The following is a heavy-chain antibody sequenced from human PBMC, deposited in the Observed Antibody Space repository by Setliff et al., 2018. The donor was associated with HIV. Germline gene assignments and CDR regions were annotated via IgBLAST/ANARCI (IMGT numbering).Heavy chain of an antibody. CDR2: IVPIFNIA. D-gene: IGHD2-8*01. CDR3: ASPHGYCPDGSCSLVGAFDF. J-gene: IGHJ3*01. Sequence: SVKVSCKASGGTFNTYAMNWVRQAPGQGLEWMGHIVPIFNIANYAQKFQDRITITADESTSTAYMELSSLRSEDTAVYYCASPHGYCPDGSCSLVGAFDFWGQGTMVTVSS. CDR1: GGTFNTYA. V-gene: IGHV1-69*13.